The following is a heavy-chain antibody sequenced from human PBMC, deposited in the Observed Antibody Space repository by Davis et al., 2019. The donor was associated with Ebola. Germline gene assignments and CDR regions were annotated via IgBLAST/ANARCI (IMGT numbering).Heavy chain of an antibody. Sequence: LRLSCAVSGGSISSGGYSWSWIRQPPGKGLEWIGYIYHSGSTYYNPSLKSRVSISVDRSKNQFSLKLSSVTAADTAVYYCARLGFLGGQFDFWGQGTLVTVSS. CDR3: ARLGFLGGQFDF. V-gene: IGHV4-30-2*01. D-gene: IGHD3-16*01. CDR1: GGSISSGGYS. J-gene: IGHJ4*02. CDR2: IYHSGST.